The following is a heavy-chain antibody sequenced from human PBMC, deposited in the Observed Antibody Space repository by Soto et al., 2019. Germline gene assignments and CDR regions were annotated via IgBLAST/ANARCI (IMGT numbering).Heavy chain of an antibody. D-gene: IGHD2-8*01. CDR1: GGTFSSYA. CDR3: VRDGYCTNGVCGYFDY. CDR2: IIPIFGTA. Sequence: QVQLVQSGAEVKKPGSSVKVSCKASGGTFSSYAISWVRQAPGQGLEWMGGIIPIFGTANYAQKFQGRVTITADESTSTAYMELSSLRSEDTAVYYCVRDGYCTNGVCGYFDYWGQGTLVTVSS. V-gene: IGHV1-69*01. J-gene: IGHJ4*02.